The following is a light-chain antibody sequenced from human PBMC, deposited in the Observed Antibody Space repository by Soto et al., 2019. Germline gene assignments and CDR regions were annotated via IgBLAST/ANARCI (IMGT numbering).Light chain of an antibody. Sequence: EIVMPQSPATLSVSPGERATLSCRASQSVSNNYLAWYQQKPGQAPRLLIYGASNRATGIPARFSGSGSGTDFTLTISNLEPEDFAVYYCQQHSHWPPWTFGQGTKVDIK. J-gene: IGKJ1*01. CDR3: QQHSHWPPWT. CDR1: QSVSNNY. CDR2: GAS. V-gene: IGKV3-11*01.